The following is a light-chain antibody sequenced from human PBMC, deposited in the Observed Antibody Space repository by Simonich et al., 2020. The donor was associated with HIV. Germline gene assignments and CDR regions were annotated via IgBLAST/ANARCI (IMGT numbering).Light chain of an antibody. J-gene: IGKJ3*01. CDR3: QQYGSSPT. CDR1: QSVSSSY. CDR2: GAS. V-gene: IGKV3-20*01. Sequence: EIVLAQSPGTLSLSPGERATLSCRASQSVSSSYIAWYQQKPGQAPRLLIYGASSRATGIPDRFTGSGSGTEFTLTISSVQSEDFAVYYCQQYGSSPTFGPGTKVDIK.